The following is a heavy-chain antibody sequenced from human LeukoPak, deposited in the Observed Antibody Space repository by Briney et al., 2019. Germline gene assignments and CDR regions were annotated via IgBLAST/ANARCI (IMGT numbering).Heavy chain of an antibody. D-gene: IGHD1-14*01. V-gene: IGHV3-11*06. CDR3: ATAEDLSDP. CDR2: ISSSSSSYT. J-gene: IGHJ5*02. CDR1: GFTFSDYY. Sequence: AGGAPRISCAASGFTFSDYYMSWIRPAPGKGLEGVSYISSSSSSYTNYADSVKGRFTISRDNAKNSLYLQMNSLRAEDTAVYYCATAEDLSDPWGQGTLVTVSS.